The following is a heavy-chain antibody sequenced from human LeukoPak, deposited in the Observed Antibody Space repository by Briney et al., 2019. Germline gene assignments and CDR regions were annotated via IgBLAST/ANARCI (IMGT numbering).Heavy chain of an antibody. CDR2: INAGNGNT. CDR3: AREGHASGNYFNGWFDP. D-gene: IGHD3-10*01. Sequence: ASVKVSCKASGYIFTNYAIHWVRQAPGQRLEWMVWINAGNGNTKYSQKFQGRVSITRDTSANTVYMELSSLRSEDTAVYYCAREGHASGNYFNGWFDPWGQGTLVTVSS. CDR1: GYIFTNYA. V-gene: IGHV1-3*01. J-gene: IGHJ5*02.